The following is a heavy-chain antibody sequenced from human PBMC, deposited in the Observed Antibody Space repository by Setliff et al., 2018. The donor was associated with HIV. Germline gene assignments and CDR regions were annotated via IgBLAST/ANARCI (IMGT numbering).Heavy chain of an antibody. Sequence: GGSLRLSCVTSGLSFTNAWMSWVRQAPGKGLEWVASIKQDGSEKFYVDSVKGRFTISRDNAENSLYLQMNSLRAEDTALYYCARARYMDVWGTGTTITVSS. CDR3: ARARYMDV. CDR2: IKQDGSEK. CDR1: GLSFTNAW. V-gene: IGHV3-7*03. D-gene: IGHD6-6*01. J-gene: IGHJ6*03.